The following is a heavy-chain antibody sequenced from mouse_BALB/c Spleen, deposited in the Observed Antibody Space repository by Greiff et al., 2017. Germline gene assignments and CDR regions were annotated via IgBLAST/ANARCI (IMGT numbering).Heavy chain of an antibody. CDR2: ISSGGGNT. CDR1: GFTFSSYT. Sequence: DVKLVESGGGLVKPGGSLKLSCAASGFTFSSYTMSWVRQTPEKRLEWVATISSGGGNTYYPDSVKGRFTISRDNAKNNLYLQMSSLRSEDTALYYCARSDDYGNYDAMDYWGQGTSVTVSS. J-gene: IGHJ4*01. V-gene: IGHV5-9*03. D-gene: IGHD2-1*01. CDR3: ARSDDYGNYDAMDY.